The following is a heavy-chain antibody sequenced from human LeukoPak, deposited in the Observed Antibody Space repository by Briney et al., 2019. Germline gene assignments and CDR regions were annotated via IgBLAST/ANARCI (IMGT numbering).Heavy chain of an antibody. CDR3: ASRYCTSASCHYFDY. CDR1: GGSISIGYYY. CDR2: IYYSGNT. V-gene: IGHV4-39*01. J-gene: IGHJ4*02. D-gene: IGHD2-2*01. Sequence: SETLSFTCTVSGGSISIGYYYWGWIRQPPGKGLEWIGIIYYSGNTYYNASLKSRVTISVDTSKNQFSLKLSSVTAADTAVYFCASRYCTSASCHYFDYWGQGTLVTVSS.